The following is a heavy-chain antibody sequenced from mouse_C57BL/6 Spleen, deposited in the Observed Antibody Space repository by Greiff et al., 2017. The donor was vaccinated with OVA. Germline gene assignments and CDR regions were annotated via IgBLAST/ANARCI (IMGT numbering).Heavy chain of an antibody. J-gene: IGHJ2*01. V-gene: IGHV14-2*01. Sequence: EVQLVESGAELVKPGASVKLSCTASGFNIKDYYMHWVKQRTEQGLEWIGRIDHEDGETKYAPKFQGKATITADTSSNTAYLQLSSLTSEDTAVYYCASLTGKGNFDYWGQGTTLTVSS. D-gene: IGHD4-1*01. CDR2: IDHEDGET. CDR1: GFNIKDYY. CDR3: ASLTGKGNFDY.